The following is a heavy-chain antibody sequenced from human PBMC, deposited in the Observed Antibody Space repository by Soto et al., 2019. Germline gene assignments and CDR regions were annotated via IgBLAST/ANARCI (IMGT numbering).Heavy chain of an antibody. CDR2: TYHSGNP. CDR3: AGVYGSGSYRRYYFDY. D-gene: IGHD3-10*01. V-gene: IGHV4-30-2*01. CDR1: GDTIITGGYT. J-gene: IGHJ4*02. Sequence: SETLSLTCDVSGDTIITGGYTWAWIRQPPGKALEWIGHTYHSGNPYYNPSLKSRVIISVDRSKNQFSLKLSSVTAADTAVYYCAGVYGSGSYRRYYFDYWGQGTLVTVSS.